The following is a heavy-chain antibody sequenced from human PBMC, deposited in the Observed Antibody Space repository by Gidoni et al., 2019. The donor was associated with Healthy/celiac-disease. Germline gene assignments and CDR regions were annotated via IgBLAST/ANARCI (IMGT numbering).Heavy chain of an antibody. D-gene: IGHD6-13*01. Sequence: EVQLGESGGGLVQTGRSQRLAGTAAGCTFGEDATSWVRQAPGKGLECVGFIRSKAYGGTTESAASVKGRFTISRDDSKSIAYLQMNSLKPEDTAVYYCTRDRVSSSWYFYYFDYWGQGTLVTVSS. V-gene: IGHV3-49*04. CDR2: IRSKAYGGTT. CDR3: TRDRVSSSWYFYYFDY. J-gene: IGHJ4*02. CDR1: GCTFGEDA.